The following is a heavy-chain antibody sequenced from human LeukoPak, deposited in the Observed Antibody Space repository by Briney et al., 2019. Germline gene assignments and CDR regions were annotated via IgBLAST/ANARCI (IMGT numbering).Heavy chain of an antibody. V-gene: IGHV1-69*05. CDR2: IIPIFGTA. CDR3: ARERYPTYYYDSSGYYGRYFDY. CDR1: GGTFSSYA. D-gene: IGHD3-22*01. J-gene: IGHJ4*02. Sequence: GASVKVSSKASGGTFSSYAISWVRQAPGQGLEWMGRIIPIFGTANYAQKFQGRVTITTDESTSTAYMELSSLRSEDTAVYYCARERYPTYYYDSSGYYGRYFDYWGQGTLVTVSS.